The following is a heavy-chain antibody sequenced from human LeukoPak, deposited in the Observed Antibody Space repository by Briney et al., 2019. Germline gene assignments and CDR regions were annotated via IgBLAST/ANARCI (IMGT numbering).Heavy chain of an antibody. CDR2: IIPIFGTA. D-gene: IGHD1-14*01. J-gene: IGHJ4*02. CDR1: GGTFSSYA. Sequence: ASVKVSCKASGGTFSSYAISWVRQAPGQGLEWMGGIIPIFGTANYAQKFQERVTITRDMSTSTAYMELSSLRSEDTAVYYCAAIPEPGRGVDYWGQGTLVTVSS. CDR3: AAIPEPGRGVDY. V-gene: IGHV1-69*05.